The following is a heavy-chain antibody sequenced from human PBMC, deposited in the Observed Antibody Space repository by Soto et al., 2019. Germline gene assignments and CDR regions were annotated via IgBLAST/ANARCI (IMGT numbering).Heavy chain of an antibody. Sequence: AAVKLSCKASGYTFTSYGISWVRQAPGQGLEWMGWISAYNGNTNYAQKLQGRVTMTTDTSTSTAYMELRSLRSDDTAVYYCARDDVLCYDSSGYGVDDFVTWGKGPLVSV. CDR3: ARDDVLCYDSSGYGVDDFVT. CDR2: ISAYNGNT. D-gene: IGHD3-22*01. V-gene: IGHV1-18*01. J-gene: IGHJ3*02. CDR1: GYTFTSYG.